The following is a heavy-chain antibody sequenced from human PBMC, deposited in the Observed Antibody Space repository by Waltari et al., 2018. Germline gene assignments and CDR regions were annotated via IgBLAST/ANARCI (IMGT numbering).Heavy chain of an antibody. V-gene: IGHV3-48*02. Sequence: EVQLVESGGALVQPGGSLRPSCAGSGFTFSSYNMNWVRQAPGKGLEWVSYISKSGSTIYYADSVKGRFTISRDNAESSLHLQMNSLRDEDTAVYYCARDGCSSCYSGALDIWGQGTAVTVSS. D-gene: IGHD2-2*02. CDR2: ISKSGSTI. CDR3: ARDGCSSCYSGALDI. CDR1: GFTFSSYN. J-gene: IGHJ3*02.